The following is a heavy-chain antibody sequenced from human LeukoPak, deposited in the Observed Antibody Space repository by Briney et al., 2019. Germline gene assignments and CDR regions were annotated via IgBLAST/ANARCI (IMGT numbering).Heavy chain of an antibody. CDR3: ARGEYMYGHDIDY. V-gene: IGHV1-8*02. J-gene: IGHJ4*02. D-gene: IGHD5-18*01. CDR1: GYTFTRFD. Sequence: GASVKVSCKTSGYTFTRFDINWVRQAPGQGLEWMGWMNPDNGNTGYAQKFQGRVTMTRNTSIGTFYMELSRLRYNDTAIYYCARGEYMYGHDIDYRGQGTLVTVSS. CDR2: MNPDNGNT.